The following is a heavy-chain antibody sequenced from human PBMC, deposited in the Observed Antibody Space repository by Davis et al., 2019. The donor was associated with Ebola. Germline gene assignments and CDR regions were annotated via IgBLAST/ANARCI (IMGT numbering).Heavy chain of an antibody. CDR2: ISSSSSYI. CDR3: ARGPPKSGNYFDY. V-gene: IGHV3-21*01. Sequence: GESLKISCAASGFTFSSYSMNWVRQAPGKGLEWVSSISSSSSYIYYADSVKGRFTISRDNAKNTLYLQMNSLRAEDTAVYYCARGPPKSGNYFDYWGQGTLVTVSS. CDR1: GFTFSSYS. J-gene: IGHJ4*02.